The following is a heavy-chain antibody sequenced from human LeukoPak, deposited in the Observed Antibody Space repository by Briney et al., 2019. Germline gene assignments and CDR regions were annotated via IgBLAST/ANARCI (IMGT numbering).Heavy chain of an antibody. D-gene: IGHD1-26*01. CDR1: GFTFSSYW. J-gene: IGHJ3*02. CDR2: INSDGSST. Sequence: GGSLRLSCAASGFTFSSYWMHWVRQAPGKGLVWASRINSDGSSTSYADSVKGRFTISRDNAKKSLYLQMNSLRAEDTAVYYCVRGSGRYEGAFDIWGQGTMVTVSS. V-gene: IGHV3-74*01. CDR3: VRGSGRYEGAFDI.